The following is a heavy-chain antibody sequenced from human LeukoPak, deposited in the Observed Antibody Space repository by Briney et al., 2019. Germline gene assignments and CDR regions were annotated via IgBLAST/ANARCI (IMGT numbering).Heavy chain of an antibody. D-gene: IGHD6-6*01. V-gene: IGHV4-59*11. J-gene: IGHJ4*02. Sequence: SETLSLTCSVSGGSISSHYWSWLRQPPGKGLEWIGYIYYSGSTNYNPSPKSRVTISVDTSKNQFSLKLSSVTAADTAVYYCASSNGEYGSSRYFDYWGQGTLVTVSS. CDR3: ASSNGEYGSSRYFDY. CDR1: GGSISSHY. CDR2: IYYSGST.